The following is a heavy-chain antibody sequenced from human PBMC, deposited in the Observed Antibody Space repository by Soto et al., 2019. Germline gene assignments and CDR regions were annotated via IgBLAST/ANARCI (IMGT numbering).Heavy chain of an antibody. D-gene: IGHD1-26*01. V-gene: IGHV1-69*06. CDR3: ATWRTYSGSYCFDY. CDR1: GGTFKTYT. CDR2: IIPMYDSA. Sequence: QVQLVQSGAELKKPGSSVNVSCAASGGTFKTYTINWVRQAPGQGLEWIGQIIPMYDSANYAQRFQGRVTISADKSTKIAYMGLSGLRSEDTALYYCATWRTYSGSYCFDYWGQGTLVSVS. J-gene: IGHJ4*02.